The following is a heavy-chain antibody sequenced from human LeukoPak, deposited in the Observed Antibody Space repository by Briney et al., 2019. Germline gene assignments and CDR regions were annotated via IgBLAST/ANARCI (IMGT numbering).Heavy chain of an antibody. CDR1: GFTFTSSA. J-gene: IGHJ4*02. D-gene: IGHD3-22*01. CDR2: IVVGSGNT. Sequence: AVKVSCKASGFTFTSSAVQWVRQARGQRLEWIGWIVVGSGNTNYAQKFQERVTITRDMSTSTAYMELSSLRSEDTAVYYCAASPDYYDSSGYSYYLDYWGQGTLVTVSS. V-gene: IGHV1-58*01. CDR3: AASPDYYDSSGYSYYLDY.